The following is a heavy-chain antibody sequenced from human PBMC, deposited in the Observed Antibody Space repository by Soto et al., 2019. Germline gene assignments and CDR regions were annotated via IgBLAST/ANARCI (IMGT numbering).Heavy chain of an antibody. CDR2: IYYSGST. V-gene: IGHV4-31*03. J-gene: IGHJ5*02. CDR1: GGSISSGGYY. D-gene: IGHD6-6*01. CDR3: ARDQSIAPRLESGWFDP. Sequence: SETVSLTCTVSGGSISSGGYYWSGIRQHPGKGLEWIGYIYYSGSTYYNPSLKSRVTISVDTYKNQFSLKLSSVTAADTAVYYCARDQSIAPRLESGWFDPWGQGTLVTVSS.